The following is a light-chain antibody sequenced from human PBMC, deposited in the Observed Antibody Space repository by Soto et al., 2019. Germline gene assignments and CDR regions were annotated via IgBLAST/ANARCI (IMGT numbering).Light chain of an antibody. CDR3: QQSGSSPPTWA. J-gene: IGKJ1*01. CDR2: GAS. V-gene: IGKV3-20*01. CDR1: QSVSSK. Sequence: EIVLTQSPGTLSLSPGERATLSCRASQSVSSKLAWYQQKPGQAPRLLIYGASSRATGIPDRFSGSGSGTDLTLTISRLEPEDFAVYYCQQSGSSPPTWAFGQGTKVDI.